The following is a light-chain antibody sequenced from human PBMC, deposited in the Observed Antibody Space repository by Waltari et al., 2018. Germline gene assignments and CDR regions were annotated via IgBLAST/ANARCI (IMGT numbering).Light chain of an antibody. Sequence: EIVMTQSPGTLSVPPGEGATLSCRASQSVSSKVAWYQQRPGQAPRLPIFGASPRATGIPARFSGSESGTEFTLTISSLQSEDSGVYFCQQYTTRPLTFGGGTKVEI. CDR3: QQYTTRPLT. J-gene: IGKJ4*01. CDR2: GAS. CDR1: QSVSSK. V-gene: IGKV3-15*01.